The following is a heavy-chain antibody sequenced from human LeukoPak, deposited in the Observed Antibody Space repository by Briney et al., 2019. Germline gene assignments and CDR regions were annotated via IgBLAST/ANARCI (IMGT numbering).Heavy chain of an antibody. Sequence: PGGSLRLSCAASGFTFSDYYMSWIRQAPGKGLEWVGYIRSKGYGGTTEYAASVKGRFTISRDDSKSIAYLQMNSLKTEDTAVYYCTRDQAYYGSGSYYNSPGYFDYWGQGTLVTVSS. D-gene: IGHD3-10*01. V-gene: IGHV3-49*03. J-gene: IGHJ4*02. CDR2: IRSKGYGGTT. CDR1: GFTFSDYY. CDR3: TRDQAYYGSGSYYNSPGYFDY.